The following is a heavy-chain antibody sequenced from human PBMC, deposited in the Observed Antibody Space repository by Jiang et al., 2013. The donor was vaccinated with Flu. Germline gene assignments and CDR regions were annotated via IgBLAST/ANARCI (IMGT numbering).Heavy chain of an antibody. CDR2: IVVGSGNT. J-gene: IGHJ4*02. D-gene: IGHD3-9*01. V-gene: IGHV1-58*01. CDR1: TSSA. CDR3: AADLPQYDTIPYFDY. Sequence: TSSAVQWVRQARGQRLEWIGWIVVGSGNTNYAQKFQERVTITRDMSTSTAYMELSSLRSEDTAVYYCAADLPQYDTIPYFDYWGQGTLVTVSS.